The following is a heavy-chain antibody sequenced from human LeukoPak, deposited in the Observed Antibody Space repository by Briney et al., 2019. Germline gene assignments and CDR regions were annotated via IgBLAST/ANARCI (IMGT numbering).Heavy chain of an antibody. Sequence: PWGSLRLSCAASGFTFSSYAMSWVRQAPGKGLEWVSAISGRGGSTYYADSVKGRFTISRDNSKNTLYLQMNSLRAEDTAVYYCATHSSSWTGDYWGQGTLVTVSS. D-gene: IGHD6-13*01. CDR2: ISGRGGST. V-gene: IGHV3-23*01. J-gene: IGHJ4*02. CDR1: GFTFSSYA. CDR3: ATHSSSWTGDY.